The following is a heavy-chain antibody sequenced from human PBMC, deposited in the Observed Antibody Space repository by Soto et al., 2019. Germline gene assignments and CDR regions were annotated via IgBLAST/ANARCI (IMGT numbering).Heavy chain of an antibody. Sequence: ASLKVSCKVSGYTFTSYGIIWVRQAPGQGLEWMAWISGYNANTKNAQKFQGRVTMTTDTSTSTAYMELRSLRSDDTAVYYCAEWQVVVKTYDYWGQGTLVTVSS. CDR2: ISGYNANT. V-gene: IGHV1-18*04. CDR3: AEWQVVVKTYDY. D-gene: IGHD3-22*01. CDR1: GYTFTSYG. J-gene: IGHJ4*02.